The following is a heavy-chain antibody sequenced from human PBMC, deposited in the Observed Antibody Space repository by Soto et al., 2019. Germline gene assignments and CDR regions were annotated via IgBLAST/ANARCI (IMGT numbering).Heavy chain of an antibody. CDR2: IYHSGST. CDR1: GGSISSGDYY. J-gene: IGHJ4*02. CDR3: ARRREDDSSGYHHIDY. V-gene: IGHV4-30-4*01. D-gene: IGHD3-22*01. Sequence: PSETLSLTCTVSGGSISSGDYYWSWIRQPPGKGLEWIGYIYHSGSTYYNPSLKSRVTMSVDTSKNQFSLWLSSVTAADTAVYYCARRREDDSSGYHHIDYWGRGTLVTVSS.